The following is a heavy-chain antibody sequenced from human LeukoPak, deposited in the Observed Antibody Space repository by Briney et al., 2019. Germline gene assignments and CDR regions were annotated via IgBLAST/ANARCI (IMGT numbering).Heavy chain of an antibody. J-gene: IGHJ6*03. CDR3: ARTGGGYRYGYYDHFSTDV. CDR1: GFNFSSIY. V-gene: IGHV3-53*01. D-gene: IGHD5-18*01. CDR2: LYSGGSA. Sequence: PGGSLRLSCAASGFNFSSIYMNWVRQAPGKGLEWVSLLYSGGSAFHADSVKGRFTISRDNSKNTLYLQLNSLRAADTAVYYCARTGGGYRYGYYDHFSTDVWGKGTTVTVSS.